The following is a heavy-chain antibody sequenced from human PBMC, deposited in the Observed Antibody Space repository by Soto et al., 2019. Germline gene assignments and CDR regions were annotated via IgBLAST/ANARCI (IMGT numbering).Heavy chain of an antibody. CDR3: ARDGSGYDFWSGPYFFDY. CDR2: IYYNGRT. CDR1: GGSISTYY. D-gene: IGHD3-3*01. V-gene: IGHV4-59*01. J-gene: IGHJ4*02. Sequence: SETLSLTCTVSGGSISTYYWSWIRQSPGKGLEWIGYIYYNGRTNYNPSLESRVTISLDTSKSQFFLKLSSVSAADTAVYYCARDGSGYDFWSGPYFFDYWGPGTLVTVSS.